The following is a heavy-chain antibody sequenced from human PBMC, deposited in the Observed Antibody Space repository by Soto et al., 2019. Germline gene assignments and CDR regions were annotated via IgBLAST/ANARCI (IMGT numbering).Heavy chain of an antibody. D-gene: IGHD6-13*01. CDR1: GFTVSSNY. J-gene: IGHJ3*02. V-gene: IGHV3-66*01. CDR2: IYSGGNT. CDR3: ARDQMSSWPNNEAFDI. Sequence: GGSLRLSCAASGFTVSSNYMSWIRQAPGKGLEWVSVIYSGGNTYYADSVKGRFTISRDTSKNTLSLQMNCLTAEDTAVYYCARDQMSSWPNNEAFDIWGQGTMVTVSS.